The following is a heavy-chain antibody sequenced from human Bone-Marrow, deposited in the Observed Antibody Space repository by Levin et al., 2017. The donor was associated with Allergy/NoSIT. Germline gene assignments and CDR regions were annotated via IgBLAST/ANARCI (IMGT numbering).Heavy chain of an antibody. J-gene: IGHJ5*01. V-gene: IGHV4-59*08. CDR2: IYYSGST. D-gene: IGHD2-2*01. CDR1: GASISSFY. CDR3: ARQAVPAAMNGFDS. Sequence: SQTLSLPCTVSGASISSFYWSWLRQPPGKGLEWIGYIYYSGSTNYSPSLKSRVSMSADMSRNQVYLTMSSVTAADMAVYYCARQAVPAAMNGFDSWGQGTLVTVSS.